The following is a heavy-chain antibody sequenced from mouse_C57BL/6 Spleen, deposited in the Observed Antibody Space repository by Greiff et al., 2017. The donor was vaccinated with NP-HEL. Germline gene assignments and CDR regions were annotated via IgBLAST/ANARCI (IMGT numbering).Heavy chain of an antibody. V-gene: IGHV5-4*03. D-gene: IGHD1-1*01. Sequence: DVMLVESGGGLVKPGGSLKLSCAASGFTFSSYAMSWVRQTPEKRLEWVATISDGGSYTYYPDNVKGRFTISRDNAKNNLYLQMSHLKSEDTAMYYCARYYYGSSYGYFDVWGTGTTVTVSS. CDR3: ARYYYGSSYGYFDV. CDR1: GFTFSSYA. J-gene: IGHJ1*03. CDR2: ISDGGSYT.